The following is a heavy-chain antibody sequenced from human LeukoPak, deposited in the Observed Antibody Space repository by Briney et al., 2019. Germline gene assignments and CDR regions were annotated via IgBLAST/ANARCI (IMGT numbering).Heavy chain of an antibody. V-gene: IGHV3-30*03. D-gene: IGHD6-19*01. CDR1: GFILSSYG. CDR3: ARADGSVAGPPSGH. J-gene: IGHJ4*02. CDR2: ASFDGSNK. Sequence: GGSLRLSCAASGFILSSYGMHWVRQAPGKGLEWVAAASFDGSNKYYTDSVKGRLTISRDNSKSTLYLQMISLRTEDTAVYYCARADGSVAGPPSGHWGQGTLVTVSS.